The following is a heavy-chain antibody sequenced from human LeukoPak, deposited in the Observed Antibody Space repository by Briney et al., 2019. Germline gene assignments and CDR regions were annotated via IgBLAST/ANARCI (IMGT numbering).Heavy chain of an antibody. CDR1: GFTFSSYG. J-gene: IGHJ4*02. V-gene: IGHV3-30*02. Sequence: GGSLRLSCAASGFTFSSYGMHWVRQAPGKGLEWVAFIRYDGSNKYYADSVKGGFTISRDNSRNTVYQQMNSRGADDTAVYYWAKVGDYYDISGYYIWGQGTLVTVSS. CDR2: IRYDGSNK. CDR3: AKVGDYYDISGYYI. D-gene: IGHD3-22*01.